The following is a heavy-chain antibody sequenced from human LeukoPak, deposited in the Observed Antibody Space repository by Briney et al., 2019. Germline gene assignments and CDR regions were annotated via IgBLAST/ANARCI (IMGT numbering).Heavy chain of an antibody. CDR1: GVTFSSYD. V-gene: IGHV3-30*18. CDR2: LSYDGSNK. CDR3: AKDLNSPGGESYYTTFDY. J-gene: IGHJ4*02. D-gene: IGHD1-26*01. Sequence: PGRSLRLSCAASGVTFSSYDIHWVRQAPDKGLEWVAVLSYDGSNKYYADSVKGRFTMSRDSSKNTVYLQMNSLRAEDTAVYYCAKDLNSPGGESYYTTFDYWGQGTLVTVSS.